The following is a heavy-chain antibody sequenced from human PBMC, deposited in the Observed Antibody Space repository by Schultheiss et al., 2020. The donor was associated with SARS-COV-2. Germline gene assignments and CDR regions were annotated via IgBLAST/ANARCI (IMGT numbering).Heavy chain of an antibody. CDR2: IYSGGST. D-gene: IGHD3-10*01. Sequence: GESLKISCAASGFTFSSYGMHWVRQAPGKGLEWVSVIYSGGSTYYADSVKGRFTISRDNSKNTLYLQMNSLRAEDTAVYYCARDGSVRGFDAFDIWGQGTMVTVAS. CDR3: ARDGSVRGFDAFDI. V-gene: IGHV3-NL1*01. CDR1: GFTFSSYG. J-gene: IGHJ3*02.